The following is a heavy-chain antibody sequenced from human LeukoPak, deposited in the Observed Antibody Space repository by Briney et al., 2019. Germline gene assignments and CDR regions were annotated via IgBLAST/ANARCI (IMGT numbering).Heavy chain of an antibody. CDR2: LNEDGGIT. D-gene: IGHD3-16*01. CDR1: GITLSNAW. Sequence: GGSLRLSCAASGITLSNAWMHWVRQAPGEGLVWVSRLNEDGGITNYADFAKGRFTISRDNARNTLYLQMNSLSADDTAVYYCTRDIGGRSAYWGQGALVTVSS. CDR3: TRDIGGRSAY. J-gene: IGHJ4*02. V-gene: IGHV3-74*01.